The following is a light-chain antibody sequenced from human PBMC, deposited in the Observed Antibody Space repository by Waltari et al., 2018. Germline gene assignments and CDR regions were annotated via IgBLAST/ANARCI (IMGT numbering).Light chain of an antibody. J-gene: IGLJ1*01. Sequence: QPVLTQPPSASASLGASVTLPCTLSSGSSNYKVDWYQQRPGKGPRFVMRVGTGGIVGSKGDGIPDRFSVLGSGLNRYLTIKNIQEEDESDYHCGADHGSGSNFVYVFGTGTKVTVL. CDR1: SGSSNYK. CDR3: GADHGSGSNFVYV. V-gene: IGLV9-49*01. CDR2: VGTGGIVG.